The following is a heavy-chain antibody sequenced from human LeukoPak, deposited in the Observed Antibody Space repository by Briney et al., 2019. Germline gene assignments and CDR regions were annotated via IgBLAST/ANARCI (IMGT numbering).Heavy chain of an antibody. Sequence: GGSLRLPCAASGFTFSSYRMSWVRQAPGKGLEWVANIKQDGSEKYYVDSVKGRFTISRDNAKNSLYLQMNSLRAEDTAVYYCARDAEYCSSTSCYPSYYYGMDVWGQGTTVTVSS. D-gene: IGHD2-2*01. J-gene: IGHJ6*02. CDR2: IKQDGSEK. CDR1: GFTFSSYR. CDR3: ARDAEYCSSTSCYPSYYYGMDV. V-gene: IGHV3-7*01.